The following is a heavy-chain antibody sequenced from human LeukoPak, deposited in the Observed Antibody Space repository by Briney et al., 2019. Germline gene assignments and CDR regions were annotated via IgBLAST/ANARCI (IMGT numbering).Heavy chain of an antibody. CDR2: ISWNSGSI. Sequence: GGSLRLSCAASGFTFDDYAMHWVRQAPGKGLEWVPGISWNSGSIGYADSVKGRFTISRDNAKNSLYLQMNSLRAEDTALYYCAKDIGDYWGQGTLVTVSS. D-gene: IGHD3-16*01. J-gene: IGHJ4*02. CDR1: GFTFDDYA. CDR3: AKDIGDY. V-gene: IGHV3-9*01.